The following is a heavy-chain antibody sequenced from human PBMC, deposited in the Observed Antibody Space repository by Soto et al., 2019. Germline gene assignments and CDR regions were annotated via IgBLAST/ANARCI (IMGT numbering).Heavy chain of an antibody. CDR1: GFTFSRYA. V-gene: IGHV3-23*01. J-gene: IGHJ4*02. D-gene: IGHD5-18*01. CDR3: AKGSSTYTAGRGDY. Sequence: EVQLLESGGGLVQPGGALRLSCAASGFTFSRYAMSWVRQAPGKGLEWVSAISGSGGSTYYADSVKGRFTISRDNSKNTLYLQMNSLRAEDTAVYYCAKGSSTYTAGRGDYWGQGTLVTVSS. CDR2: ISGSGGST.